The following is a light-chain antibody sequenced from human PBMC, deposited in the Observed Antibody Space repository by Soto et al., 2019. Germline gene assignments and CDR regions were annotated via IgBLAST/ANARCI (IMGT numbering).Light chain of an antibody. Sequence: QSVLTQPPSASGSPGQSVTISCTGTSSDVGGYNYVSWYQQYPGKAPKLMIYEVSKRPSGVPDRFSGSKSGNTASLTISGLQAEDEADYYCSSYTSASTPLVFGGGTKLTVL. CDR2: EVS. V-gene: IGLV2-8*01. J-gene: IGLJ2*01. CDR3: SSYTSASTPLV. CDR1: SSDVGGYNY.